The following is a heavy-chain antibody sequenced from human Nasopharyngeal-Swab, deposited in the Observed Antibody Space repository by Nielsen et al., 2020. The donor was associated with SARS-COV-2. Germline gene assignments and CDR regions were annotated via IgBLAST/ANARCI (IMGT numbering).Heavy chain of an antibody. CDR3: VRSSSWYYFDY. J-gene: IGHJ4*02. CDR2: IYYNGNT. D-gene: IGHD6-13*01. Sequence: LSCTVSGASIAYSTFYWGWIRQPPGKGLEWIGNIYYNGNTYQNPSLKSRLTISVDKSKNQFSLQLSSVTAADTAVYYCVRSSSWYYFDYWAQGTQVTVSS. V-gene: IGHV4-39*01. CDR1: GASIAYSTFY.